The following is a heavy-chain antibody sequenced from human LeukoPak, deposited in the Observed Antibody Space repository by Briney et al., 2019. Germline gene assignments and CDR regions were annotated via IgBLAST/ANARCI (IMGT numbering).Heavy chain of an antibody. Sequence: PSETLSLTCAVYGGSFSGYYWSWIRQPPGKGLEWIGEINHSGSTNYNPSLKNRVTISVDTSTNKFFLKLSTVTAADTAVYYCARGSLPDYYDSSGSFDYWGQGTLVTVSS. CDR1: GGSFSGYY. CDR2: INHSGST. V-gene: IGHV4-34*01. CDR3: ARGSLPDYYDSSGSFDY. D-gene: IGHD3-22*01. J-gene: IGHJ4*02.